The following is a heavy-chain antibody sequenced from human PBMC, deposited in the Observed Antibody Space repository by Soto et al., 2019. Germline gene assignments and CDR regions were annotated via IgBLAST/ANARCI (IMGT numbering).Heavy chain of an antibody. CDR1: RGCVSSNAYY. Sequence: ESLSLARTAARGCVSSNAYYWSWMRQPPGKTPEWIGFILRGGGTSTNPSLRSRLSISVDTSRNHFSLRLTSVTASDTGVYFCAKGFSSGWYVDSWGRRTLITVSA. V-gene: IGHV4-61*03. D-gene: IGHD6-19*01. CDR3: AKGFSSGWYVDS. J-gene: IGHJ5*01. CDR2: ILRGGGT.